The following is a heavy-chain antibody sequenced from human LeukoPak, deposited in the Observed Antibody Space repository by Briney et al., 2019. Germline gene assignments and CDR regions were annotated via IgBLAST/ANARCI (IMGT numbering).Heavy chain of an antibody. D-gene: IGHD2-2*01. CDR2: VSPVGTDT. CDR3: TRGCTGTRCPVDY. J-gene: IGHJ4*02. V-gene: IGHV3-74*01. CDR1: GFTFNSHW. Sequence: GSLSLSCAASGFTFNSHWMHWVRQAPGKGLMWVSTVSPVGTDTNYADSVRGRFTISRDNAKNTLHLQMNSLRAEDTALYFCTRGCTGTRCPVDYWGQGALVTVSS.